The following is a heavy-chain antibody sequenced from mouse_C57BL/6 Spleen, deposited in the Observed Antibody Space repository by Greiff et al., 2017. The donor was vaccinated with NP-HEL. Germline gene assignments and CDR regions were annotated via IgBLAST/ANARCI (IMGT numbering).Heavy chain of an antibody. J-gene: IGHJ2*01. V-gene: IGHV3-6*01. CDR2: ISYDGSN. CDR1: GYSITSGYY. Sequence: EVQLQESGPGLVKPSQSLSLTCSVTGYSITSGYYWNWIRQFPGNKLEWMGYISYDGSNNYNPSLKNPISITRDSSKNQFFLKLNSVTTEDTATYYCARTYDYDGLGYWGQGTTLTVSS. CDR3: ARTYDYDGLGY. D-gene: IGHD2-4*01.